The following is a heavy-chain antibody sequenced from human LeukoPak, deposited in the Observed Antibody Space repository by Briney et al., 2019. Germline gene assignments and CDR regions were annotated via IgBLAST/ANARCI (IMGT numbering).Heavy chain of an antibody. CDR3: ARDGTADAFDI. V-gene: IGHV3-7*01. CDR1: GFTFNKAW. J-gene: IGHJ3*02. D-gene: IGHD1-26*01. CDR2: IKQDGSEK. Sequence: GGSLRLSCAVSGFTFNKAWMSWVRQAPGKGLEWVANIKQDGSEKYYVDSVKGRFTISRDNAKNSLYLQMNSLRAEDTAVYYCARDGTADAFDIWGQGTMVTVSS.